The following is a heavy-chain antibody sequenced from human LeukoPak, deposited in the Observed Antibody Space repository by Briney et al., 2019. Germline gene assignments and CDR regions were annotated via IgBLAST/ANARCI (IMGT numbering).Heavy chain of an antibody. Sequence: PGGSLRLSCKASGFTVSSSYAMSWVRQAPGKGLEWVSTISAAGGITYYADSVKGRFTISRDNSKNTLFLQMSSLRAEDTAVYYCAGYYCSSGTCRKYLDYWGQGTLVTVSS. J-gene: IGHJ4*02. D-gene: IGHD2-15*01. CDR2: ISAAGGIT. V-gene: IGHV3-23*01. CDR1: GFTVSSSYA. CDR3: AGYYCSSGTCRKYLDY.